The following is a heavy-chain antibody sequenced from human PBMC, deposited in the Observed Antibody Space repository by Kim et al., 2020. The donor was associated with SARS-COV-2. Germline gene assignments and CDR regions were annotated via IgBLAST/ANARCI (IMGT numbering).Heavy chain of an antibody. V-gene: IGHV3-23*01. CDR3: AKDQTRYLFCDYTAFDI. Sequence: GGSLRLSCAASGFTFSSYAMSWVRQAPGKGLERVAAISGSGGSTYYADSVKGRFTISRDNSKNTLYLQMNSLRVEDTAVYYCAKDQTRYLFCDYTAFDIWGEGTIVTVSS. CDR2: ISGSGGST. CDR1: GFTFSSYA. J-gene: IGHJ3*02. D-gene: IGHD4-17*01.